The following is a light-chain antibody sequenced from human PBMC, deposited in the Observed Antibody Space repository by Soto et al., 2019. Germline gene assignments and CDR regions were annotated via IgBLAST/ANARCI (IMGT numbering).Light chain of an antibody. CDR2: DAS. CDR3: QQYNDYPWT. V-gene: IGKV1-5*01. Sequence: IQMTQSPSTLSASVGDRVTITCRASQSFSRWVAWYQQKPGKAPKLLIYDASTLASGVPSRFRGSGFGTEFSLTIPSLQPEDFATYYCQQYNDYPWTFGQGTKVEI. CDR1: QSFSRW. J-gene: IGKJ1*01.